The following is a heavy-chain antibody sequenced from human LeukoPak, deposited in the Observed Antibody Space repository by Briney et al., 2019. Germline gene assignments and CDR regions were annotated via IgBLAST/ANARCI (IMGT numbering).Heavy chain of an antibody. D-gene: IGHD3-10*01. Sequence: GRSLRLSCAAAGFTFSSYGMHWVRQAPGKGLEWVAVIWYDGSNKYYADSVKGRFTISRDNSKNTLYLQMNSLRAEDTAVYYCARGRLWFGELLDVDYWGQGTLVTVSS. CDR3: ARGRLWFGELLDVDY. CDR1: GFTFSSYG. CDR2: IWYDGSNK. J-gene: IGHJ4*02. V-gene: IGHV3-33*01.